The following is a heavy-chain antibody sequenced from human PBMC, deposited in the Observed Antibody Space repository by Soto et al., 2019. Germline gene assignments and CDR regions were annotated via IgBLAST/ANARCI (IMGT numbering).Heavy chain of an antibody. CDR1: GYTFSSYG. CDR3: AREGYYSGSGTYSPPRYYGMDV. J-gene: IGHJ6*02. Sequence: QVQLVQSGAEVKRAGASVKVSCKASGYTFSSYGLSWVRQAPGQGLEWMGWISDYNGNTHYAQKLQGRVIMTTDTSTRTAYMELRSRRSDATAVYFCAREGYYSGSGTYSPPRYYGMDVWGQGTTVTVSS. D-gene: IGHD3-10*01. CDR2: ISDYNGNT. V-gene: IGHV1-18*01.